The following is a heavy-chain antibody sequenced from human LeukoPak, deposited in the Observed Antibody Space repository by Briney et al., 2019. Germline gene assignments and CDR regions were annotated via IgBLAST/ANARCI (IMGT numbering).Heavy chain of an antibody. D-gene: IGHD6-19*01. CDR2: MYYSGNT. CDR1: GGSISSGGYS. CDR3: AKTPLAVAPGDYFDS. Sequence: SETLSLTCAVSGGSISSGGYSWSWIRQPPGKGLEWIVYMYYSGNTYYNPSLKSRITISVNTSKNQFSLKLSSVTAADTAVYYCAKTPLAVAPGDYFDSWGQGTLVTVSS. V-gene: IGHV4-30-4*07. J-gene: IGHJ4*02.